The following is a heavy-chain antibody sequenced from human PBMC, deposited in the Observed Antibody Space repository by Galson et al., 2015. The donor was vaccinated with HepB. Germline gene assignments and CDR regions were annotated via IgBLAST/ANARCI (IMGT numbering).Heavy chain of an antibody. Sequence: SLRLSCAVSGFTFSRYSMNWVRQAPGKGLEWVSYISSSSSTIYCADSVKGRFTIPRDNAKNSLYLQMNSLRAEDTAVYYCARDGVDCSSTSCYALLFDYWGQGTLVTVSS. CDR2: ISSSSSTI. D-gene: IGHD2-2*01. J-gene: IGHJ4*02. V-gene: IGHV3-48*01. CDR3: ARDGVDCSSTSCYALLFDY. CDR1: GFTFSRYS.